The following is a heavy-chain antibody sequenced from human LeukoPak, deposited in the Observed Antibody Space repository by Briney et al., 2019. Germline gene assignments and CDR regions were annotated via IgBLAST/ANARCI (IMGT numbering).Heavy chain of an antibody. J-gene: IGHJ3*02. D-gene: IGHD3-22*01. V-gene: IGHV4-28*01. CDR3: ARTEGYYDSSGYYLADAFDI. Sequence: NPSETLSLTCAVSGYSISSSNWWGWIRQPPGKGLEWIGYIYYSGSTYYNPSLKSRVTMSVDTSKNQFSLKLSSVTAVDTAVYYCARTEGYYDSSGYYLADAFDIWGQGTMVTVSS. CDR2: IYYSGST. CDR1: GYSISSSNW.